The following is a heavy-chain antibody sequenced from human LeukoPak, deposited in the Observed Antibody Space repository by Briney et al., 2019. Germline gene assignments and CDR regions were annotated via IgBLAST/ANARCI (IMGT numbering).Heavy chain of an antibody. Sequence: PGGSLRLSCAASGFTFSSYSMNWVRQAPGKGLEWVSSISSSSSYIYYADSVKGRSTISRDNAKNSLYLQMNSLRAEDTAVYYCARARGDWFDPWGQGTLVTVSS. CDR2: ISSSSSYI. J-gene: IGHJ5*02. CDR3: ARARGDWFDP. CDR1: GFTFSSYS. V-gene: IGHV3-21*01.